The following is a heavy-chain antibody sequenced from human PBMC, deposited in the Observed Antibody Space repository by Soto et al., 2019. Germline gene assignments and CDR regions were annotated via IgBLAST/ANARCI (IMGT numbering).Heavy chain of an antibody. Sequence: QVQLVQSGAEVKKPGSSVKVSCKASGGTFSTYTITWVRQAPGQGLEWMGRIIPIIGIINYAQKFQGRVTITADKFMGTAYMELIRLRSDDTAVYYCAGDPDSHYNDSHASSYPWGQGTLVTVSS. CDR3: AGDPDSHYNDSHASSYP. J-gene: IGHJ5*02. CDR2: IIPIIGII. V-gene: IGHV1-69*08. D-gene: IGHD3-22*01. CDR1: GGTFSTYT.